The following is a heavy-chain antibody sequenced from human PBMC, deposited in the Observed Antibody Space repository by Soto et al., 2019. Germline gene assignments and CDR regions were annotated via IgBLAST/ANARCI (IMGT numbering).Heavy chain of an antibody. V-gene: IGHV4-39*01. CDR1: GGPISSSRYY. CDR2: IYYTGST. D-gene: IGHD2-21*02. Sequence: SETLSLTRSVSGGPISSSRYYWGWIRQPPGKGLEWIGSIYYTGSTYYNPSLKSRVTISVDTSKNQFSLKLSSVTAADTAVYYCARTIVVVTAANWFDPWGQGTLVTVSS. CDR3: ARTIVVVTAANWFDP. J-gene: IGHJ5*02.